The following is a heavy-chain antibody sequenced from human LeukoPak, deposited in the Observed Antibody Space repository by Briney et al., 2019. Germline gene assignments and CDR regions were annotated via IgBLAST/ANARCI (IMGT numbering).Heavy chain of an antibody. CDR2: IYYSGST. V-gene: IGHV4-59*08. D-gene: IGHD3-10*01. J-gene: IGHJ6*02. CDR1: GGSINNKY. CDR3: ARSGSYYYHGMDV. Sequence: SETLSLTCTVSGGSINNKYWSWIRQPPGKGLEWIGYIYYSGSTNYNPSLKSRVTISVDTSKNQFSLKLNSVTAADTAVYYCARSGSYYYHGMDVWGQGTTVTVSS.